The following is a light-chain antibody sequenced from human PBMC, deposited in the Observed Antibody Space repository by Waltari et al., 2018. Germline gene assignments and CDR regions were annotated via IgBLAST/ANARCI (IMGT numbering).Light chain of an antibody. J-gene: IGLJ2*01. Sequence: QSALTQPASVSGSPGQSITVSCTGTSSDVGSYNLVSWYQQHPGKAPKRMIYEGSKRPSGVSNRFSGYKSGNTASLTISGLQAEDEADYYCCSYAGSSTLLFGGGTKVTVL. CDR3: CSYAGSSTLL. V-gene: IGLV2-23*01. CDR2: EGS. CDR1: SSDVGSYNL.